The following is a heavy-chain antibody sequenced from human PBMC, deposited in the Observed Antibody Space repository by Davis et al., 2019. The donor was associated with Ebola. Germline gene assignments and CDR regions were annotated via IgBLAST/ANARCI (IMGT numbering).Heavy chain of an antibody. J-gene: IGHJ4*02. Sequence: LKISCAASGFAFNTYAMTWVRQPPGKGLNWVSTISGSDAGTYYADSVKGRFTISRDNSKNMLYLQMNSLRAEDTAVYYCAKDPGRSPQSPLDYWGQGTLVTVSS. CDR1: GFAFNTYA. V-gene: IGHV3-23*01. CDR2: ISGSDAGT. CDR3: AKDPGRSPQSPLDY.